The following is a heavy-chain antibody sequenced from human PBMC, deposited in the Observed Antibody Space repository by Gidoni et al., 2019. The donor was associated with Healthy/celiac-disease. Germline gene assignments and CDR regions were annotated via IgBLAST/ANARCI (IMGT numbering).Heavy chain of an antibody. J-gene: IGHJ5*02. CDR2: IYYSGST. CDR1: GGSLSSSSYY. CDR3: ARRKQRLNWFDP. Sequence: QLHLQESGPGLVKPSETLSLTCTVSGGSLSSSSYYWGWIRQPPGKGLEWIGSIYYSGSTYYNPSLKSRVTISVDTSKNQFSLKLSSVTAAETAVYYCARRKQRLNWFDPWGQGTLVTVSS. D-gene: IGHD3-16*01. V-gene: IGHV4-39*01.